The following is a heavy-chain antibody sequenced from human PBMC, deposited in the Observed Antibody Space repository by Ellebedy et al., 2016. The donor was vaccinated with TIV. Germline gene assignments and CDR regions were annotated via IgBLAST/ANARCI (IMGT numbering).Heavy chain of an antibody. CDR2: ISGYNGNT. Sequence: AASVKVSCKASGYTFTDHGISWVRQPPGQGLEWMGWISGYNGNTYSAQKLQGRVTMTTDTSTSTAYMELRSLRSDDTAVYYCARFVDGDYEDYWGQGALVTVSS. J-gene: IGHJ4*02. V-gene: IGHV1-18*04. CDR1: GYTFTDHG. D-gene: IGHD4-17*01. CDR3: ARFVDGDYEDY.